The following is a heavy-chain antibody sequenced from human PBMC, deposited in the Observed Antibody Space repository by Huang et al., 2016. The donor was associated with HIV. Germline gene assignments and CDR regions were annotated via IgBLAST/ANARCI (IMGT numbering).Heavy chain of an antibody. CDR2: ITGRGRSS. CDR1: GFTFSSYA. Sequence: EVQLLESGGGLVQPGGSLRLSCAASGFTFSSYAMSCVRQAPGKGMEWVSRITGRGRSSNYADSVKRRFTISRDNSKNTLYLQMNSLRAEDTAIYYCAKADSGAAAGSLVDYWGQGTLVTVSS. J-gene: IGHJ4*02. D-gene: IGHD6-13*01. CDR3: AKADSGAAAGSLVDY. V-gene: IGHV3-23*01.